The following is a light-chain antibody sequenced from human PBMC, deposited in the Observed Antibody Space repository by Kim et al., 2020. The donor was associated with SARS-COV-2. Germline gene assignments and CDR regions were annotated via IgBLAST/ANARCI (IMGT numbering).Light chain of an antibody. CDR3: QQRSNWPPQYT. Sequence: SPGERATLSCRASQSVSSALAWYQQKPGQAPRLLIYDVATRATGIPVRFSGSGSGTDFTLTISSLEPEDCAVYYCQQRSNWPPQYTFGQGTKLEI. V-gene: IGKV3-11*01. CDR2: DVA. CDR1: QSVSSA. J-gene: IGKJ2*01.